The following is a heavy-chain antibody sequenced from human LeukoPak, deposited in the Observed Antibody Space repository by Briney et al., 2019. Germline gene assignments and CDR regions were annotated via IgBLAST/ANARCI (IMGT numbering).Heavy chain of an antibody. Sequence: GVSLRLSCAASGFTFSSYSMNWVRQAPGKGLEWVSSISSSSSYIYCADSVKGRFTISRDNAKNSLYLQMNSLRAEDTAVYYCARGMAGPFDYWGQGTLVTVSS. CDR1: GFTFSSYS. J-gene: IGHJ4*02. D-gene: IGHD6-19*01. CDR3: ARGMAGPFDY. V-gene: IGHV3-21*01. CDR2: ISSSSSYI.